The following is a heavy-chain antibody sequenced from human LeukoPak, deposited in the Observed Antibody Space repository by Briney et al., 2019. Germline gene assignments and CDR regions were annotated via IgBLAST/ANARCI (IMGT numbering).Heavy chain of an antibody. J-gene: IGHJ6*03. V-gene: IGHV3-30*18. CDR2: ISYDGSNK. Sequence: GGSLRLSCAASGLTFSSYGMHWVRQAPGKGLEWVAVISYDGSNKYYADSVKGRFTISRDNSKNTLYLQMNSLRAEDTAVYYCAKDARYSSSWYWYYYYMDVWGKGTTVTVSS. CDR3: AKDARYSSSWYWYYYYMDV. CDR1: GLTFSSYG. D-gene: IGHD6-13*01.